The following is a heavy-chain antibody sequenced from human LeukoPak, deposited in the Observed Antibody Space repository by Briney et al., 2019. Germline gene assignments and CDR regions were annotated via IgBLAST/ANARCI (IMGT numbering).Heavy chain of an antibody. CDR1: GDSVSGYY. D-gene: IGHD6-13*01. Sequence: SETLSLTCGVSGDSVSGYYWSWIRRPPEKGLEWIGYIYYSGSTNYNPSLKSRVTISVDTSKNQFSLKLSSVTAADTAVYYCAGGAAAGTYYYGMDVWGQGTTVTVSS. V-gene: IGHV4-59*02. CDR3: AGGAAAGTYYYGMDV. J-gene: IGHJ6*02. CDR2: IYYSGST.